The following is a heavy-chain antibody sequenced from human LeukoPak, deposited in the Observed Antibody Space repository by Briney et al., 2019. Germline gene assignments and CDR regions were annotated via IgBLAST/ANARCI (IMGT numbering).Heavy chain of an antibody. CDR2: IYHSGST. Sequence: SGTLSLTCAVSGGSISSSNWWSWVRQPPGKGLEWIGEIYHSGSTNYNPSLKSRVTISVDTSKNQFSLKLSSVIAADTAVYYCARHVGIAAAGTKYYFDYWGQGTLVTVSS. CDR3: ARHVGIAAAGTKYYFDY. D-gene: IGHD6-13*01. V-gene: IGHV4-4*02. J-gene: IGHJ4*02. CDR1: GGSISSSNW.